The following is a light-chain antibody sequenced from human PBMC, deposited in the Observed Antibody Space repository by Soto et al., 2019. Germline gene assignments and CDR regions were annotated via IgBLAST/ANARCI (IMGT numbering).Light chain of an antibody. CDR2: EVS. CDR1: SRDVGGYNY. CDR3: CSYVASSTLV. Sequence: QSALTQPASVSGSPGQSITISCTGTSRDVGGYNYVSWHQQHPGKAPKVIITEVSNRPSGVSNRFSGSKSGNTASLTISGLQAEDEADYYCCSYVASSTLVFGGGTKLAVL. J-gene: IGLJ3*02. V-gene: IGLV2-14*01.